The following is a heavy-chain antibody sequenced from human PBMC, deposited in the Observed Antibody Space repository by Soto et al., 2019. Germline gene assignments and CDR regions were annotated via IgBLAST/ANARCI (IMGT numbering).Heavy chain of an antibody. J-gene: IGHJ4*02. CDR1: GGYISSGGNY. Sequence: PSETLSLTCSVSGGYISSGGNYWSLIRQHPGKGLEGIGFIYYTGHTKYNAALKSRASISGHMSEIQFSLALTSVTAADTAVYSCAREDINASFFDSWGPGILVT. CDR3: AREDINASFFDS. CDR2: IYYTGHT. D-gene: IGHD2-8*01. V-gene: IGHV4-31*03.